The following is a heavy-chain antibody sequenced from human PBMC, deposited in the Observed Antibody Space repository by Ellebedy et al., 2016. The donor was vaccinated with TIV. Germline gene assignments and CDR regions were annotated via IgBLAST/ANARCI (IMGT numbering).Heavy chain of an antibody. D-gene: IGHD2/OR15-2a*01. Sequence: SETLSLXCTVSGGSISSYYWSWIRQPPGKGLEWIGYIYYSGSTNYNPSLKSRVTISVDTSKNQFSLKLSSVTAADTAVYYCARLSYYYYYGMDVWGQGTTVTVSS. CDR1: GGSISSYY. J-gene: IGHJ6*02. V-gene: IGHV4-59*01. CDR2: IYYSGST. CDR3: ARLSYYYYYGMDV.